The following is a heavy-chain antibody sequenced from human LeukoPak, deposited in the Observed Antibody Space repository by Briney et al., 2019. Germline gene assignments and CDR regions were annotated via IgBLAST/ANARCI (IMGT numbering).Heavy chain of an antibody. Sequence: SPRLSCTGSGFTLDELVLYLVRPAPGEGLGGVSGISWNSGSIAYADSVKGRFTISRDNAKNSLYLQMNSLRAEDTALYYCVKGRWFGELLSWGQGTLVSVSS. D-gene: IGHD3-10*01. CDR1: GFTLDELV. CDR3: VKGRWFGELLS. V-gene: IGHV3-9*01. CDR2: ISWNSGSI. J-gene: IGHJ5*02.